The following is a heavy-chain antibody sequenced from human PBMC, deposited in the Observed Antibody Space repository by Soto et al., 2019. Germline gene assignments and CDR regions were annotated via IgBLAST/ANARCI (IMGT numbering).Heavy chain of an antibody. Sequence: QVQLQESGPGLVKPSQTLSLTCTVSGGSISSGGYYWSWIRQHPGKGLEWIGYIHYSGSTYYNPSLKSRVTRSVETSKNQFSLKLSSVTAADTAVYYWASINYYGSGSYSGIDYWGQGALGTVST. J-gene: IGHJ4*02. D-gene: IGHD3-10*01. CDR3: ASINYYGSGSYSGIDY. CDR1: GGSISSGGYY. CDR2: IHYSGST. V-gene: IGHV4-31*03.